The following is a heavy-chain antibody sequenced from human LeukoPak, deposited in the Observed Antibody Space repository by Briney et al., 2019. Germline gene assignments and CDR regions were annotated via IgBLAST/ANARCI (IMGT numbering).Heavy chain of an antibody. V-gene: IGHV3-7*01. J-gene: IGHJ3*02. Sequence: GGSLRLSCAASGFSINNYWMNWVRQAPGKGLGWVASIKKEGSERYYVDSVKGRFTISRDNTKNSLYLQMNTLRAEDTAVYYCARDLAGPPQEAFDIWGQGTMVTVSS. CDR3: ARDLAGPPQEAFDI. CDR1: GFSINNYW. CDR2: IKKEGSER.